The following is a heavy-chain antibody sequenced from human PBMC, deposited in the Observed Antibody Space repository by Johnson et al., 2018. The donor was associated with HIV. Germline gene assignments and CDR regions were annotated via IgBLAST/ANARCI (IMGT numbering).Heavy chain of an antibody. CDR3: ARDGESQQLPLGDAFDV. CDR2: ISYDGSNK. D-gene: IGHD6-13*01. CDR1: GFTFSSYA. J-gene: IGHJ3*01. V-gene: IGHV3-30*04. Sequence: QVQLVESGGGVVQPGRSLRLSCAASGFTFSSYAMHWVRQAPGKGLEWVAVISYDGSNKYYADSVKGRFTISRDNVKNSLYLQMRSLRVEDTAIYYCARDGESQQLPLGDAFDVWGQGTMVTVSS.